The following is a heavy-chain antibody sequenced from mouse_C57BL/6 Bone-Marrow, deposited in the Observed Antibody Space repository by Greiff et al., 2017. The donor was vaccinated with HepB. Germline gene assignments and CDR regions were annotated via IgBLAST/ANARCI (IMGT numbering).Heavy chain of an antibody. D-gene: IGHD1-1*01. CDR3: TRHIYYGSGDYAMDY. CDR2: INSDGGST. CDR1: EYEFPSHD. Sequence: EVQGVESGGGLVQPGESLKLSCESNEYEFPSHDMSWVRKTPEKRLELVAAINSDGGSTYYPDTMERRFIISRDNTKKTLYLQMSSLRSEDTALYYCTRHIYYGSGDYAMDYWGQGTSVTVSS. V-gene: IGHV5-2*01. J-gene: IGHJ4*01.